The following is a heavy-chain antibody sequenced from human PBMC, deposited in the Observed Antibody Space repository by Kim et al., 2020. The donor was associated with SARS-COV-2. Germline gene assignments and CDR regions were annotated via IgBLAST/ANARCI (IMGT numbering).Heavy chain of an antibody. CDR1: GFTFDDYA. CDR3: AKEDARYYDFWSGYYSYYYYYGMDV. CDR2: ISGDGGST. J-gene: IGHJ6*02. Sequence: GGSLRLSCAASGFTFDDYAMHWVRQAPGKGLEWVSLISGDGGSTYYADSVKGRFTISRDNSKNSLYLQMNSLRTEDTALYYCAKEDARYYDFWSGYYSYYYYYGMDVWGQGTTVTVSS. D-gene: IGHD3-3*01. V-gene: IGHV3-43*02.